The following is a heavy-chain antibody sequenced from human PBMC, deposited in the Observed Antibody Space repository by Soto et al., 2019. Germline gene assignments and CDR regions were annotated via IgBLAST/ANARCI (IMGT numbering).Heavy chain of an antibody. V-gene: IGHV1-69*01. Sequence: QVQLVQSGAEVKKPGSSVSVSCKSSRGTFTTDAISWVRQAPGQGLEWMGVIIPVFGPPTYAQKFQGRLTITADEYTTTAHLELRNLRSEDTAIYYCARGGHNSGWYRTFDFCGQGTLVSVSS. D-gene: IGHD6-13*01. CDR3: ARGGHNSGWYRTFDF. J-gene: IGHJ4*02. CDR1: RGTFTTDA. CDR2: IIPVFGPP.